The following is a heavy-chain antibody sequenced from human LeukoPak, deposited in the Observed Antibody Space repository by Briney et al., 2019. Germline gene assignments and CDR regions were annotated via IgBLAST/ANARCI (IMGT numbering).Heavy chain of an antibody. CDR2: IYYSGST. CDR1: GGSISSYY. V-gene: IGHV4-59*01. CDR3: ARTPIYYFDNSGYYN. J-gene: IGHJ4*02. Sequence: PSETLSLTCTVSGGSISSYYWSWIRQPPGKGLEWIGYIYYSGSTSYNPSLKSRVTISVDTSKNQFSLKLSSVTAADTAVYYCARTPIYYFDNSGYYNWGQGTLVTVSS. D-gene: IGHD3-22*01.